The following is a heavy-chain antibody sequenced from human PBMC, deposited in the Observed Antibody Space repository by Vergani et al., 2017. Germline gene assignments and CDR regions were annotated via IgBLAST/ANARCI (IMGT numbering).Heavy chain of an antibody. CDR3: ARPVYYYGSGSRAYYMDV. CDR1: GYTFTSYY. CDR2: INPSGGST. Sequence: QVQLVQSGAEVKKPGASVKVSCKASGYTFTSYYMHWVRQAPGQGLEWMGIINPSGGSTSYAQKFQGRVTMTTDTSTSTAYMELRSLRSDDTAVYYCARPVYYYGSGSRAYYMDVWGKGTTVTVSS. J-gene: IGHJ6*03. D-gene: IGHD3-10*01. V-gene: IGHV1-46*01.